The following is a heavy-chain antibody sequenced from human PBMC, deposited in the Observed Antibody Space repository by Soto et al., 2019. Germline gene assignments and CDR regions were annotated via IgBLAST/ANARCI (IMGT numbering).Heavy chain of an antibody. CDR2: IYYSGST. V-gene: IGHV4-39*01. CDR3: ARHGPVPATVTTGWFDP. Sequence: SETLSLSCTVSGVSISSSSYYWGWIRQPPGKGLEWIGSIYYSGSTYYNPSLKSRVTISVDTSKNQFSLKLSSVTAADTAVYYCARHGPVPATVTTGWFDPWGQGTLVTVSS. J-gene: IGHJ5*02. D-gene: IGHD4-17*01. CDR1: GVSISSSSYY.